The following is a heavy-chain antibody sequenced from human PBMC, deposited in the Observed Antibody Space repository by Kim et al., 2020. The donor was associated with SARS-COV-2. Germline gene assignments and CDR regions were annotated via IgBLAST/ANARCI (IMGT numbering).Heavy chain of an antibody. Sequence: GGSLRLSCEAPGFTFSSYGMHWVRQAPGKGLEWVAVIWADVRNKYYADSVKGRFTISRDNSKNTLYLQMNSLRAEDTAVYYCARDSIVVDHYGMDVWGQGTTVTVSS. CDR3: ARDSIVVDHYGMDV. CDR1: GFTFSSYG. V-gene: IGHV3-33*01. D-gene: IGHD3-22*01. CDR2: IWADVRNK. J-gene: IGHJ6*02.